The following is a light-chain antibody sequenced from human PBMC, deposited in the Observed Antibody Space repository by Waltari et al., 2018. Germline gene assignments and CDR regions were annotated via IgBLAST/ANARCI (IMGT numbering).Light chain of an antibody. CDR1: SSDVGGSNY. Sequence: QSALTQPASVSGSPVPSIPISCTGTSSDVGGSNYVSWYQQHPGKAPKLMIYDVIKRPSGVSNRFSGSKSGNTASLTISGLQAEDEADYYCCSYAGTSTVVFGGGTKLTVL. J-gene: IGLJ2*01. V-gene: IGLV2-23*02. CDR2: DVI. CDR3: CSYAGTSTVV.